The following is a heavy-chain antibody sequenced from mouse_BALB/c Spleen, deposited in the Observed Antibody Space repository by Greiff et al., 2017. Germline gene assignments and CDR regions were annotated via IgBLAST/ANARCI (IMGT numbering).Heavy chain of an antibody. CDR3: AKLLRYGYYAMDY. D-gene: IGHD1-1*01. V-gene: IGHV5-6-5*01. J-gene: IGHJ4*01. CDR1: GFTFSSYA. CDR2: ISSGGST. Sequence: EVKLMESGGGLVKPGGSLKLSCAASGFTFSSYAMSWVRQTPEKRLEWVASISSGGSTYYPDSVKGRFTISRDNARNILYLQMSSLRSEDTAMYYCAKLLRYGYYAMDYWGQGTSVTVSS.